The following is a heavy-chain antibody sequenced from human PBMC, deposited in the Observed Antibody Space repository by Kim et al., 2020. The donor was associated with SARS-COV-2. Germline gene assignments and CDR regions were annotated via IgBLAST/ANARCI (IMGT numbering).Heavy chain of an antibody. Sequence: ASVKVSCKASGYTFTSYYIYWVRQTPGQGPEWMGIINPRSGSTSYAQKFQGRVTMTRDTSTCTVYMELSSLRSEDTAVYYCARDKRYESTSYSIDYWGQGTLVTGSS. CDR3: ARDKRYESTSYSIDY. CDR2: INPRSGST. V-gene: IGHV1-46*01. D-gene: IGHD3-22*01. CDR1: GYTFTSYY. J-gene: IGHJ4*02.